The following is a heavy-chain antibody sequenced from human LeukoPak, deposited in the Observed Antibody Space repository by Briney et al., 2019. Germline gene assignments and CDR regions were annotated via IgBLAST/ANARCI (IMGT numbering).Heavy chain of an antibody. CDR1: GGSFSGYY. D-gene: IGHD6-13*01. Sequence: SETLSLTCAVYGGSFSGYYWSWIRQPPGKGLEWIGEINHSGSTNYNPSLKSRVTISVDTSKDQFSLKLSSVTAADTAVYYCARAGVAAAGTWAEAFDIWGQGTMVTVSS. CDR2: INHSGST. V-gene: IGHV4-34*01. J-gene: IGHJ3*02. CDR3: ARAGVAAAGTWAEAFDI.